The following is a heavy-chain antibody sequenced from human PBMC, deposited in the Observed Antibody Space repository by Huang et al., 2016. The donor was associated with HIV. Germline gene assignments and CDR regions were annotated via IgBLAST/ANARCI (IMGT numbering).Heavy chain of an antibody. Sequence: EVQLLESGGGLVQPGGSLSLSCAASGFSFSSYAMSWVRKAPGKGLEGVSCISGSGGSTYYADAVKGRLAISRDNSKNTLDLQINSLRADDTAVYYCAKSALSPGTHELDPWGQGTLVTVSS. J-gene: IGHJ5*02. CDR3: AKSALSPGTHELDP. D-gene: IGHD3-16*01. CDR2: ISGSGGST. V-gene: IGHV3-23*01. CDR1: GFSFSSYA.